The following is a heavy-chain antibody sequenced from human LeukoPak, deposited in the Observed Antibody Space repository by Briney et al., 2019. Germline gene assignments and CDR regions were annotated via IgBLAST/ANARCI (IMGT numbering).Heavy chain of an antibody. D-gene: IGHD3-22*01. CDR2: IYPGDSDT. Sequence: GESLKISCNGSGYSFTSYWIGWVRQMPGKGLEWMGIIYPGDSDTRYSPSFQGQVTISADKSISTAYLQWSSLKASDTAMYYCAREPDSSGYSFDYWGQGTLVTVSS. J-gene: IGHJ4*02. CDR3: AREPDSSGYSFDY. CDR1: GYSFTSYW. V-gene: IGHV5-51*01.